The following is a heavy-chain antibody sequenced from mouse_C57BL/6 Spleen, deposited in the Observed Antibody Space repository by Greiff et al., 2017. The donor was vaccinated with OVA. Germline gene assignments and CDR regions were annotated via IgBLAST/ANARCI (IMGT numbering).Heavy chain of an antibody. D-gene: IGHD1-1*01. Sequence: EVQLVESGPGLVKPSQSLSLTCSVTGYSITSGYCWNWIRQFPGNKLEWMGYISYDGSNNYNPSLKNRISITRDTSKNQFFLKLNSVTTEDTATYYCASYYYGSSYEWYFDVWGTGTTVTVSS. V-gene: IGHV3-6*01. CDR2: ISYDGSN. J-gene: IGHJ1*03. CDR1: GYSITSGYC. CDR3: ASYYYGSSYEWYFDV.